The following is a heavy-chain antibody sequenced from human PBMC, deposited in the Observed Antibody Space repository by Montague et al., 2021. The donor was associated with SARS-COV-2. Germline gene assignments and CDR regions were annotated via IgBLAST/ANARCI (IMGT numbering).Heavy chain of an antibody. CDR2: TYYRSKWYN. CDR3: TSGKEGNYNVMDV. J-gene: IGHJ6*02. CDR1: GDSVADHSAT. Sequence: CAISGDSVADHSATWNWVTQSPSRGFEWLGRTYYRSKWYNDYAVXVRGRVTINPDTSKNQFSLQLNSVTPEDTAIYYWTSGKEGNYNVMDVWGQGTTVTVSS. V-gene: IGHV6-1*01. D-gene: IGHD1-1*01.